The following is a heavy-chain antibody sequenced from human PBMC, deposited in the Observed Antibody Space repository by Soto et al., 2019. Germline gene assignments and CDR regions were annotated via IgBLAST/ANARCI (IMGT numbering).Heavy chain of an antibody. CDR2: VYYRSTWYS. Sequence: PSQTLSLTCAISGDSVSNNIVAWNWIRQSPSRGLEWLGRVYYRSTWYSDYAVSVKGRIIINPDTSKNQFSLKLSSVTAADTAVYYCARADPNWFDPWGQGTLVTVSS. CDR1: GDSVSNNIVA. J-gene: IGHJ5*02. CDR3: ARADPNWFDP. V-gene: IGHV6-1*01.